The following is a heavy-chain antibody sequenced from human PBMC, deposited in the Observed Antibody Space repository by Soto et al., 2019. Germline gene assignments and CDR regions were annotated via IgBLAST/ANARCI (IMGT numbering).Heavy chain of an antibody. Sequence: SETLSLTCTVSGGSISSFYWSWIRQPPGKGLEWIGYIFYSGSTNYNPSLKSRLTISIDTSKNQFSLKVISLTAADTAVYYCARHVRRLGSSYRYSFDYWGQGTLVTVSS. CDR2: IFYSGST. J-gene: IGHJ4*02. CDR3: ARHVRRLGSSYRYSFDY. V-gene: IGHV4-59*08. CDR1: GGSISSFY. D-gene: IGHD3-16*02.